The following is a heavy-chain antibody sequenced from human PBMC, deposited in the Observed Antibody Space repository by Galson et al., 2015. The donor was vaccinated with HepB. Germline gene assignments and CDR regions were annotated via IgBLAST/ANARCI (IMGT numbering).Heavy chain of an antibody. D-gene: IGHD2-8*02. J-gene: IGHJ4*02. V-gene: IGHV4-39*01. CDR2: IYYSGST. CDR3: ARLPTGSHLDY. Sequence: ETLSLTCTVSGGSITRSSYYWGWIRQTPGKGLEWIGSIYYSGSTDYKSSLKSRVTISVDTSKNQISLKLSSVTAADTAVYYCARLPTGSHLDYWGQGILVTVSS. CDR1: GGSITRSSYY.